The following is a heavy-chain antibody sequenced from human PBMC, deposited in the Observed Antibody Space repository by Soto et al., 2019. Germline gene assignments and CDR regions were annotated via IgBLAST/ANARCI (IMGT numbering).Heavy chain of an antibody. V-gene: IGHV1-2*02. J-gene: IGHJ6*02. CDR2: INPNSGGT. Sequence: QVQLVQSGAEVKKPGASVKVSCKASGYTFTGYYMHWVRQAPGQGLEWMGWINPNSGGTNYAQKFQGRVTMTRDTSISTAYMELSRLRSDDTAAYYCARDGYCSGGSCYYYYGMDVWGQGTTVTVSS. CDR1: GYTFTGYY. CDR3: ARDGYCSGGSCYYYYGMDV. D-gene: IGHD2-15*01.